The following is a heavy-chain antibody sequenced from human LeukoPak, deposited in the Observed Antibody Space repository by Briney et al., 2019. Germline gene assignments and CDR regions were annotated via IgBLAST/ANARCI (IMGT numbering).Heavy chain of an antibody. CDR2: ISSSGSTI. V-gene: IGHV3-48*04. CDR1: GFTFSRYS. J-gene: IGHJ6*04. Sequence: GGSLRLSCAASGFTFSRYSMNWVRQAPGKGLEWVSYISSSGSTIYYADSVKGRFTVSRDNAKNSLYLQMNSLRAEDTAVYYCAELGITMIGGVWGKGTTVTISS. CDR3: AELGITMIGGV. D-gene: IGHD3-10*02.